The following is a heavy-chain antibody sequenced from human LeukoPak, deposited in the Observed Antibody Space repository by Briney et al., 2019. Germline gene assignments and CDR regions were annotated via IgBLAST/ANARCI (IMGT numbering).Heavy chain of an antibody. V-gene: IGHV3-30*18. Sequence: GGSLRLSCAASGFTFSTYWMHWVRQAPGKGLEWVAVISYDGSNKYYADSVKGRFTISRDNSKNTLYLQMNSLRAEDTAVYYCAKLGYSLYYFDYWGQGTLVTVSS. J-gene: IGHJ4*02. CDR1: GFTFSTYW. D-gene: IGHD2-21*01. CDR3: AKLGYSLYYFDY. CDR2: ISYDGSNK.